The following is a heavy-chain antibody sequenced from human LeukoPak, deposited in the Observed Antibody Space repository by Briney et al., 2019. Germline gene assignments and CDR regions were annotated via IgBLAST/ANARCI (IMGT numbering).Heavy chain of an antibody. D-gene: IGHD4-17*01. Sequence: GSLRLSCVASGFNFSDYYMSWIRQAPGKGLKWISFISSSGSAIYYADSVKGRFTISRDNAKNSLYLQMNSLRVEDTAVYYCARASVTTIDWFDPWGQGTLVTVSS. CDR2: ISSSGSAI. CDR1: GFNFSDYY. J-gene: IGHJ5*02. CDR3: ARASVTTIDWFDP. V-gene: IGHV3-11*01.